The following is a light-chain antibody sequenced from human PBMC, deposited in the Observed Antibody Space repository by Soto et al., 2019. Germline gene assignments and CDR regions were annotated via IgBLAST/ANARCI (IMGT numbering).Light chain of an antibody. CDR2: GSS. CDR1: QSVSSSY. CDR3: QQYGSSPPTT. V-gene: IGKV3-20*01. J-gene: IGKJ2*01. Sequence: EIVLTQSPGTLSLSPGERATLSCRASQSVSSSYLAWYQQKPGQAPRLLIFGSSSRATGIPARFSGSGSGTDFTPTISRLEPEDCAVYYYQQYGSSPPTTFGQGTKLEIK.